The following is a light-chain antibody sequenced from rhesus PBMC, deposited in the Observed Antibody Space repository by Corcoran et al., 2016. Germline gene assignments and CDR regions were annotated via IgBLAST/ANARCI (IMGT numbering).Light chain of an antibody. J-gene: IGKJ4*01. Sequence: DIQMTQSPSSLSASVGDRVTITCRASQGISNYLSWYQQKPGKAPKLLIYDASTLQSGVPSRFSGSGSGTDFTLTISSLQPKDFATSYCLQYHCDPPLTFSGGTRVAIE. CDR2: DAS. CDR1: QGISNY. V-gene: IGKV1-43*02. CDR3: LQYHCDPPLT.